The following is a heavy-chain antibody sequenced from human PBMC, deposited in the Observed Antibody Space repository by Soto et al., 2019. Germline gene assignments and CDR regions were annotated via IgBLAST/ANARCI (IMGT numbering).Heavy chain of an antibody. J-gene: IGHJ5*02. CDR1: GFTFSSYA. CDR2: ISGSGGST. Sequence: GGSLRLSCAASGFTFSSYAMSWVRQAPGKGLEWVSAISGSGGSTYYADSVKGRFTISRDNSKNTLYLQMNSLRAEDTAVYYCAKDPGKPVTTGWFDPWGQGTLVTAPQ. D-gene: IGHD4-17*01. CDR3: AKDPGKPVTTGWFDP. V-gene: IGHV3-23*01.